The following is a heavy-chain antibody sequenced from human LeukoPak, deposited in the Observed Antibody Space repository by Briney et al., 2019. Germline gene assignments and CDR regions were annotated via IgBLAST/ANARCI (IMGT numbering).Heavy chain of an antibody. V-gene: IGHV4-34*01. CDR1: GGSFSGYY. Sequence: SETLSLTCAVYGGSFSGYYWSWIRQPPGKGLEWIGEINHSGSTNYNPSLKSRVTISVDASKNQFSLKLSSVTAADTAVYYCARGPGRFGVVIAFFDYWGQGTLVTVSS. CDR3: ARGPGRFGVVIAFFDY. D-gene: IGHD3-3*01. J-gene: IGHJ4*02. CDR2: INHSGST.